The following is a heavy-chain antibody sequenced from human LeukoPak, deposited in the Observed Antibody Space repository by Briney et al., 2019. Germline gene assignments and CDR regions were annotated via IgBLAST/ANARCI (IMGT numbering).Heavy chain of an antibody. Sequence: PGGSLRLSCAASGFTISSYAMSWVRQAPGEGLEWGSAITNSGGSTYYADSVKGRFTISRDNAKNTLYLQMNSGRAEDTAVYYCAKDHYVSGRYDAFDIWGQGTMVTVSS. V-gene: IGHV3-23*01. CDR2: ITNSGGST. CDR3: AKDHYVSGRYDAFDI. D-gene: IGHD3-10*01. J-gene: IGHJ3*02. CDR1: GFTISSYA.